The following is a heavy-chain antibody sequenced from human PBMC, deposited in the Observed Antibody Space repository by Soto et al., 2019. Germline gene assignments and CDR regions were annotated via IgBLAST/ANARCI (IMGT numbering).Heavy chain of an antibody. J-gene: IGHJ4*02. Sequence: ASVKVSCKASGYTFSGYAIHWVRQAPGQRLEWMGWINAGTDDTQYSQKFQGRVTITRDTSASTAYMELSSLRSEDTAVYYCARISDSSGYYPFDCWGQGTLVTVYS. D-gene: IGHD3-22*01. CDR2: INAGTDDT. CDR1: GYTFSGYA. V-gene: IGHV1-3*01. CDR3: ARISDSSGYYPFDC.